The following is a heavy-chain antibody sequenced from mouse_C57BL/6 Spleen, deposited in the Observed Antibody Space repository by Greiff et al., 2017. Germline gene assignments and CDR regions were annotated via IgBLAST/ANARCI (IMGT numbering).Heavy chain of an antibody. CDR3: ARRLRYGFAY. CDR2: IDPSDSYT. V-gene: IGHV1-50*01. Sequence: VQLQQPGAELVKPGASVKLSCKASGYTFTSYWMQWVKQRPGQGLEWIGEIDPSDSYTNYNQKFKGKATLTVDTSSSTAYMQLSSLTSEDSAVYYCARRLRYGFAYWGQGTLVTVSA. J-gene: IGHJ3*01. D-gene: IGHD1-1*01. CDR1: GYTFTSYW.